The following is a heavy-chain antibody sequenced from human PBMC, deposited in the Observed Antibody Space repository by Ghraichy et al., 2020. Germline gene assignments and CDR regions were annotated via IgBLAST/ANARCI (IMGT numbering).Heavy chain of an antibody. D-gene: IGHD3-3*01. Sequence: GESLNISCKGSGYTFTNYWIGWVRQMPGKGLEWLGIIYPGDSNTRYSPSFQGQVTISADKSISTAYLQWSSLKASDTAMYYCAKLWNVYWPAYFDHWGQGTLVTVSS. V-gene: IGHV5-51*01. CDR3: AKLWNVYWPAYFDH. J-gene: IGHJ4*02. CDR1: GYTFTNYW. CDR2: IYPGDSNT.